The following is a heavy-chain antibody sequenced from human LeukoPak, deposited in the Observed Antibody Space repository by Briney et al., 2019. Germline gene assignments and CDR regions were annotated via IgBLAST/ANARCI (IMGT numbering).Heavy chain of an antibody. Sequence: SETLSLTCAVSGYSISSGYYWGWIRRPPGEGLEWIGAISNSGDTYYKPSLKSRLIISLDTFKNHFSLSLISVTAADTAVYYCARAPGSGWSDWGRGTLVTVSS. CDR2: ISNSGDT. V-gene: IGHV4-38-2*01. J-gene: IGHJ4*02. D-gene: IGHD6-19*01. CDR3: ARAPGSGWSD. CDR1: GYSISSGYY.